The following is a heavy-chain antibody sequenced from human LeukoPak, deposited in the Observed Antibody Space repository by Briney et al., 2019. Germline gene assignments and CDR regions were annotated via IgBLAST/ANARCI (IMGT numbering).Heavy chain of an antibody. CDR2: INPNSGGT. V-gene: IGHV1-2*02. CDR3: ARGSELAYDLWSGYPYYYYMDV. CDR1: GYTFTGYY. D-gene: IGHD3-3*01. Sequence: ASVKVSCKASGYTFTGYYMHWVRQAPGQGLEWMGWINPNSGGTNYAQKFQGRVTMTRDTSISTAYMELSRLRSDDTAVYYCARGSELAYDLWSGYPYYYYMDVWGKGTTVTVSS. J-gene: IGHJ6*03.